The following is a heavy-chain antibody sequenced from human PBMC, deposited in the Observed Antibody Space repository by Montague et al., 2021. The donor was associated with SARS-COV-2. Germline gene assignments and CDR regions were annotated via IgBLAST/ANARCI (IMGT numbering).Heavy chain of an antibody. Sequence: SETLSLTCAVYGGSFSGYYWSWIRQPPGKGLEWIGEINHSGSTNYNPSLKSRVTISVDTSKNQFSLKLSSVTAAATAVYYCAIQAGDYGDFGGIYYYNGVDVWGQGTTVTVSS. CDR1: GGSFSGYY. D-gene: IGHD4-17*01. V-gene: IGHV4-34*01. CDR3: AIQAGDYGDFGGIYYYNGVDV. J-gene: IGHJ6*02. CDR2: INHSGST.